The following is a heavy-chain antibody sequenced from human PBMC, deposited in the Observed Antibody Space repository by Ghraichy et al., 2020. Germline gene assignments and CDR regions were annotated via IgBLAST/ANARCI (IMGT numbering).Heavy chain of an antibody. J-gene: IGHJ2*01. CDR3: ARQPITRLWYFDL. V-gene: IGHV3-30*04. CDR1: GFIFSEYP. Sequence: LSLTCAASGFIFSEYPMHWVRQGPDKGLECVAVISSDGTFTYYPDSVRGRFFISRDSSRSTLLLHMNTLRPEDTALYYCARQPITRLWYFDLWGRGTLVTVSS. CDR2: ISSDGTFT. D-gene: IGHD5-24*01.